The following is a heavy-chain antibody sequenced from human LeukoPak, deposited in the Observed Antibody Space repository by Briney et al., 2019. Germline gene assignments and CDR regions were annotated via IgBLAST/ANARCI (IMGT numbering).Heavy chain of an antibody. V-gene: IGHV3-21*01. CDR3: ARGPNWGDYYYYYGMDV. Sequence: TGGSLRLSCAASGFTFSSYSMNWVRQAPGKGLEWVSSISSSSSYIYYADSVKGRFTISRDNSKNTLYLQMNSLRSEDTAVYYCARGPNWGDYYYYYGMDVWGQGTTVTVSS. CDR2: ISSSSSYI. D-gene: IGHD7-27*01. J-gene: IGHJ6*02. CDR1: GFTFSSYS.